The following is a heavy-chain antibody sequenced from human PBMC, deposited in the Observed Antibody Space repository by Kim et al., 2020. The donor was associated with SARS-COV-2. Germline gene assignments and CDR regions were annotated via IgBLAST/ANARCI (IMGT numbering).Heavy chain of an antibody. V-gene: IGHV3-21*01. CDR3: ARDVGSSSWYYYYGMDV. J-gene: IGHJ6*02. CDR2: ISSSSSYI. D-gene: IGHD6-13*01. Sequence: GGSLRLSCAASGFTFSSYSMNWVRQAPGKGLEWVSSISSSSSYIYYADSVKGRFTISRDNAKNSLYLQMNSLRAEDTAVYYCARDVGSSSWYYYYGMDVWGQGATVTVSS. CDR1: GFTFSSYS.